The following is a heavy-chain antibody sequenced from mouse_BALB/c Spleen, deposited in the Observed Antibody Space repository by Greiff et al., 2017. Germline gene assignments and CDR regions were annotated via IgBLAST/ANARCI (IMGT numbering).Heavy chain of an antibody. Sequence: QVQLQQPGAELVKPGAPVKLSCKASGYTFTSYWMNWVKQRPGRGLEWIGRIDPSDSETHYNQKFKDKATLTVDKSSSTAYIQLSSLTSEDSAVYYCASGGPDYFDYWGQGTTLTVSS. J-gene: IGHJ2*01. V-gene: IGHV1-69*02. CDR3: ASGGPDYFDY. CDR1: GYTFTSYW. CDR2: IDPSDSET.